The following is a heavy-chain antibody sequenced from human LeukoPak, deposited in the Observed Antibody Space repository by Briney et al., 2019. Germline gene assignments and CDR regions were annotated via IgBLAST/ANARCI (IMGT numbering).Heavy chain of an antibody. D-gene: IGHD3-22*01. V-gene: IGHV3-43*02. Sequence: HPGGSLRLSCAASGFTFDDYAMHWVRQAPGKGLEWVSLISGDGGSTYYADSVKGRFTISRDNSKNSLYLQMNSLRTEDTVLYYCAKVGHSSGYYWGQGTLVTVSS. CDR1: GFTFDDYA. J-gene: IGHJ4*02. CDR2: ISGDGGST. CDR3: AKVGHSSGYY.